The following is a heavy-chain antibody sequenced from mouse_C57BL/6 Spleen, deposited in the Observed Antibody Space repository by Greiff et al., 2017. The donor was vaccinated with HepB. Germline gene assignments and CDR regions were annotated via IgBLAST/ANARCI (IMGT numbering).Heavy chain of an antibody. D-gene: IGHD1-1*01. CDR2: INPNYGTT. CDR1: GYSFTDYN. J-gene: IGHJ3*01. CDR3: ARETTVVAPFAY. Sequence: EVKLVESGPELVKPGASVKISCKASGYSFTDYNMNWVKQSNGKSLEWIGVINPNYGTTSYNQKFKGKATLTVDQSSSTAYMQLNSLTSEDSAVYYCARETTVVAPFAYWGQGTLVTVSA. V-gene: IGHV1-39*01.